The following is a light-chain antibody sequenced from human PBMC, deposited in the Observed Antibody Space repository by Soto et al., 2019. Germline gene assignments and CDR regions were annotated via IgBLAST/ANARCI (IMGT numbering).Light chain of an antibody. J-gene: IGKJ4*01. CDR3: QQLNKYPST. V-gene: IGKV3-15*01. CDR1: QSVSSN. CDR2: GAS. Sequence: EIVMTQSPATLSVSPGERATLSCRASQSVSSNLAWYQQKPGQAPRLLIYGASTRATGIPARFSGSGSGTEFTLTISSLQSEDFATYYCQQLNKYPSTFGGGTKVEIK.